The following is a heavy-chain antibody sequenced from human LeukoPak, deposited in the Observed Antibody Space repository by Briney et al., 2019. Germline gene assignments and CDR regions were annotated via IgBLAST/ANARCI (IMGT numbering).Heavy chain of an antibody. J-gene: IGHJ4*02. V-gene: IGHV3-74*01. CDR2: INTDGSST. Sequence: GGSLRLSCAASGFTFSSYWMHWVRQAPGKGLVWVSRINTDGSSTSYADSVKGRFTISRDNAKNTLYLQMNSLRAEDTAVYYCARAAYYYGSGSPDYWGQGTLVTVSS. D-gene: IGHD3-10*01. CDR1: GFTFSSYW. CDR3: ARAAYYYGSGSPDY.